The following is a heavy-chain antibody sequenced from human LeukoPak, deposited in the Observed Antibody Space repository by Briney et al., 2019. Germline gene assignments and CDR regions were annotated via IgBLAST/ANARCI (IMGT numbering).Heavy chain of an antibody. CDR1: GGSISSYY. J-gene: IGHJ5*02. CDR3: ARGSWSYVWFDP. CDR2: IYYSGST. V-gene: IGHV4-59*01. Sequence: PSETLSLTCTVSGGSISSYYWSWIRQPPGKGLEWIGYIYYSGSTNYNPSLKSRVTISVDTSKNQFSLKLSSVTAADTAMYYCARGSWSYVWFDPWGQGTLVTVSS. D-gene: IGHD1-26*01.